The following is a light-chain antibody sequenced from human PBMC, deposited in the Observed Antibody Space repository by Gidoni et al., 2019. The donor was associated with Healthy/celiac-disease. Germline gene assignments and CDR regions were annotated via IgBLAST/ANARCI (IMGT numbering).Light chain of an antibody. V-gene: IGKV1-39*01. CDR3: QQSYSTSLT. CDR1: QSISSY. CDR2: AAS. J-gene: IGKJ4*01. Sequence: IQMTQAPSSLPASVGDIVTITFRASQSISSYLYWYQQKPVQAPKLLISAASSLQSVVPSRFIGSGAGTDFTITISSLQPEDFATYYCQQSYSTSLTFGGGTKVEIK.